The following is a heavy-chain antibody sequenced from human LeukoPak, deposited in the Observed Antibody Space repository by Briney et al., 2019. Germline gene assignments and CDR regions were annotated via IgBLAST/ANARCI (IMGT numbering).Heavy chain of an antibody. J-gene: IGHJ5*02. CDR2: INHSGST. Sequence: PSETLSLTCAVYGGSFSGYYWSWIRQPPGKGLEWIGEINHSGSTNYNPSLKSRVTISVDTSKNQFSLKLSSVTAADTAVYYCARGGGIVVVPAAIWFDPWRQGTLVTVSS. CDR1: GGSFSGYY. CDR3: ARGGGIVVVPAAIWFDP. V-gene: IGHV4-34*01. D-gene: IGHD2-2*01.